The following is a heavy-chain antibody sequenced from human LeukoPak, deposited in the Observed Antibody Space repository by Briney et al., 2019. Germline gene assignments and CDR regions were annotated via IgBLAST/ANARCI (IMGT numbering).Heavy chain of an antibody. V-gene: IGHV1-24*01. CDR3: ARAPRLLWFGEPDAFDI. Sequence: GASVKVSCKVSGYTLTELSMHWVRQAPGKGLEWMGGFDPGDGETIYAQKFQGRVTMTEDTSTDTAYMELSSLRSEDTAVYYCARAPRLLWFGEPDAFDIWGQGTMVTVSS. CDR2: FDPGDGET. J-gene: IGHJ3*02. CDR1: GYTLTELS. D-gene: IGHD3-10*01.